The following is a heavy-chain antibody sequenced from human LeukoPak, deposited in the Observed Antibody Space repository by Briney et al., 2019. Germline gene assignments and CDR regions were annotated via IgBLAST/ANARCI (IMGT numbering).Heavy chain of an antibody. J-gene: IGHJ6*02. CDR1: GGTFSSYA. V-gene: IGHV1-69*13. CDR3: ARAEGGYSGYDLVRYYYYGMDV. D-gene: IGHD5-12*01. CDR2: IIPIFGTA. Sequence: SVKVSCKASGGTFSSYAISWVRQAPGQGLEWMGGIIPIFGTANYAQKFQGRVTITADESTSTAYMELSSLRSEDTAVYYCARAEGGYSGYDLVRYYYYGMDVWGQGTTVTVSS.